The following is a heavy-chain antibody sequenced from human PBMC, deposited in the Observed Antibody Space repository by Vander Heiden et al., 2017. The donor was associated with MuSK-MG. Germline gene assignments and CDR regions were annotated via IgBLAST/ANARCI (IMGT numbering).Heavy chain of an antibody. V-gene: IGHV4-59*01. CDR2: IYYSGST. CDR1: GGSISSYY. CDR3: ARGTDSSSWYFQE. Sequence: QVQLPESGPGLVKPSETLSLTCTVSGGSISSYYWNWIRQPPGKGLEWIGYIYYSGSTNSNPSLKSRVTISVDTSKNQFSLKLSSVTAADTAVYYCARGTDSSSWYFQEWGQGTLVTVSS. J-gene: IGHJ1*01. D-gene: IGHD6-13*01.